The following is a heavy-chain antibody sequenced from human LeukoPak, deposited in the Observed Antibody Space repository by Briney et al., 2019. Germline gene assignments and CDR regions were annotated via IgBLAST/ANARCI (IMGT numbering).Heavy chain of an antibody. V-gene: IGHV1-18*01. CDR2: ISAYNGDT. CDR3: ARESGDTSLVNYFDY. Sequence: AASVRVSCKASGYTFTKYGFSWVRQAPGQGLEWMGWISAYNGDTHYAQNVQGRVTMTTDTSTSTAYMALRSLRSDDTAVYYCARESGDTSLVNYFDYWGQGTLVTVSS. CDR1: GYTFTKYG. D-gene: IGHD5-18*01. J-gene: IGHJ4*02.